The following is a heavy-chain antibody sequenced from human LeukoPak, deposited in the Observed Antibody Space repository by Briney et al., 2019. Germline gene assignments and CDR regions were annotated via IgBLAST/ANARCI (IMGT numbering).Heavy chain of an antibody. D-gene: IGHD6-13*01. J-gene: IGHJ3*02. V-gene: IGHV1-69*13. CDR1: GGTFSSYA. CDR2: IIPIFGTA. CDR3: AREKQLVRDAFDI. Sequence: SVKVSCKASGGTFSSYAISWVRQAPGQGLEWMGGIIPIFGTANYAQKFQGRVTITADESTSTAYMELSSLRSEDTAVYYCAREKQLVRDAFDIWGQGTMVTGSS.